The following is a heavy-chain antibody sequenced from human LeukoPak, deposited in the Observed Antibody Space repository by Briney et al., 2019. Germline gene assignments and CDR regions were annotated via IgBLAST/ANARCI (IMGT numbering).Heavy chain of an antibody. V-gene: IGHV4-34*01. CDR3: GRVRAGSSSPSVRDAFDI. CDR2: INHSGST. J-gene: IGHJ3*02. D-gene: IGHD6-6*01. Sequence: SETLSLTCAVYGGSFSGYYWSWIRQPPGKGLEWIGEINHSGSTNYNPSLKSRGTISVDTSKNQSSLKLSSVTAADTAVYYCGRVRAGSSSPSVRDAFDIWGQGTMVTVSS. CDR1: GGSFSGYY.